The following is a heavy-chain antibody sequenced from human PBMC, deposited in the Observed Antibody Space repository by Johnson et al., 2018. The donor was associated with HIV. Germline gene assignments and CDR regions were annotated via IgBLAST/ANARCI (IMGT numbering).Heavy chain of an antibody. CDR2: IKEDGSED. D-gene: IGHD3-10*01. CDR3: ARSGYGSGSTHDAFDI. V-gene: IGHV3-7*02. J-gene: IGHJ3*02. CDR1: GFIFSNYW. Sequence: VQLVESGGGLVQPGGSLRLSCAASGFIFSNYWMSWVRQAPGRGLEWLANIKEDGSEDYSVDSLKGRFTISRDNARNSLYLQMDSLRAEDTAVYYCARSGYGSGSTHDAFDIWGQGTMVTVSS.